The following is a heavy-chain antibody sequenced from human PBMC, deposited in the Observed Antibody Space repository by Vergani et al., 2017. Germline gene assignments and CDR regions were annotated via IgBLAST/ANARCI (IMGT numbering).Heavy chain of an antibody. CDR3: ARGICLCSSCYQPLFDY. J-gene: IGHJ4*02. CDR2: IHTSGST. D-gene: IGHD2-2*01. V-gene: IGHV4-61*02. Sequence: QVQLQESGPGMVKPSQTLSLTCTVSGGSINSHDYYWSWIRQPAGKGLEWIGRIHTSGSTNYNPSLKSRVTMSEDTSKNQFSLNLTSVTAADTAVYFCARGICLCSSCYQPLFDYWGQGSLVTVSS. CDR1: GGSINSHDYY.